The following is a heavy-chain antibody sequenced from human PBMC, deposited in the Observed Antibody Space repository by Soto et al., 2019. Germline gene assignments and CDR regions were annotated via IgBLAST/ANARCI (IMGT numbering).Heavy chain of an antibody. CDR1: GGSFSGYY. V-gene: IGHV4-34*01. D-gene: IGHD6-13*01. CDR3: ARPAIAATVSAFDY. CDR2: INHSGST. J-gene: IGHJ4*02. Sequence: QVQLQQWGAGLLKPSETLSLTCAVSGGSFSGYYWSWIRQPPGEGLEWIGEINHSGSTNYNPSLKRRVIISVDTSKNQFALKLSSVTAADTAVYYCARPAIAATVSAFDYWGQGTLVTVSS.